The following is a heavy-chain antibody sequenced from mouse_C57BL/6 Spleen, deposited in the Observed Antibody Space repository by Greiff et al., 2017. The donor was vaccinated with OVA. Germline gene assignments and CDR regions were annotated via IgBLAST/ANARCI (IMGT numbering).Heavy chain of an antibody. Sequence: QVQLQQPGAELVKPGASVKLSCKASGYTFTSYWMHWVKQRPGQGLEWIGMIHPNSGSTNYNEKFKSKATLTVDKSSSTAYMQLSSLTSEDSAVYYCARYGPYDYDRAWFAYWGQGTLVTVSA. D-gene: IGHD2-4*01. CDR2: IHPNSGST. CDR3: ARYGPYDYDRAWFAY. J-gene: IGHJ3*01. V-gene: IGHV1-64*01. CDR1: GYTFTSYW.